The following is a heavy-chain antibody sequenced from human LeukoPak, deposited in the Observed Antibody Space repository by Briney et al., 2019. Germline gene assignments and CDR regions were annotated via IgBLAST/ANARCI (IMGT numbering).Heavy chain of an antibody. CDR2: VASSGNT. J-gene: IGHJ4*02. D-gene: IGHD6-13*01. CDR3: ARGVIAAGGNGFDY. CDR1: GDSISYFY. V-gene: IGHV4-4*07. Sequence: PSETLSLTCSVSGDSISYFYWSWIRQAAGKGLEWIGRVASSGNTDYNASLKSRVTMSVDTSKNQLSLKVISVTAADTAVYYCARGVIAAGGNGFDYWGQGTLVTVSS.